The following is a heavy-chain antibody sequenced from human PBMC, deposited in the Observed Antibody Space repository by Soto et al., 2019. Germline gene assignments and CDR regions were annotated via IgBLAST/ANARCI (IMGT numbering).Heavy chain of an antibody. Sequence: ASVKVSCRDSGYTLTSYDMHWVRQAPGQRLEWMGWINAGNGNTKYSQKFQGRVTITRDTSASTAYMELSSLRSEDTAVYYCARDKITGFPDYWGQGTLVTVSS. D-gene: IGHD1-20*01. CDR2: INAGNGNT. CDR3: ARDKITGFPDY. J-gene: IGHJ4*02. V-gene: IGHV1-3*01. CDR1: GYTLTSYD.